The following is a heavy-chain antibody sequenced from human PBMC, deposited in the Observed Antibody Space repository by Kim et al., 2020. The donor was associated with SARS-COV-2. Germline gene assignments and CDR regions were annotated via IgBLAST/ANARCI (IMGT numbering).Heavy chain of an antibody. D-gene: IGHD6-13*01. V-gene: IGHV4-4*02. CDR2: T. J-gene: IGHJ4*02. CDR3: ARVGQQLETDY. Sequence: TNFNPALKSRVTISVDKSKNQFSLKLSSVTAADTAVYYCARVGQQLETDYWGQGTLVTVSS.